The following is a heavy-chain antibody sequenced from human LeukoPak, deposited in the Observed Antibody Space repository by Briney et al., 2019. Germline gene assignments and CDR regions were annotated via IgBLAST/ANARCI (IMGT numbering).Heavy chain of an antibody. V-gene: IGHV3-7*01. CDR2: IKQDGGEK. CDR3: AKDRGDIVVVPAAKYYYYGMDV. D-gene: IGHD2-2*01. CDR1: GFPFSSYW. Sequence: PGGSLRLSCAASGFPFSSYWMTWVRQAPGKGLEWVANIKQDGGEKYYVDSVKGRFTISRDNAKNSVYLQMNSLRAEDTAVYYCAKDRGDIVVVPAAKYYYYGMDVWGQGTTVTVSS. J-gene: IGHJ6*02.